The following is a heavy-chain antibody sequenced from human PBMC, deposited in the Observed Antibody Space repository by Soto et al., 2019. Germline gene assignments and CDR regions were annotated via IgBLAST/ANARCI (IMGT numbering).Heavy chain of an antibody. V-gene: IGHV3-74*01. CDR3: ASDERYNWLDP. D-gene: IGHD6-25*01. CDR2: INNDGSST. CDR1: GFTFSMYW. J-gene: IGHJ5*02. Sequence: EAQLVESGGGLVQPGGSLRLSCAASGFTFSMYWMHWVRQAPGKGLVWVSRINNDGSSTIYADSVKGRFTISRDNSKNTLYLQMNSLRAEDTAVYFCASDERYNWLDPWGQGSLVTVSS.